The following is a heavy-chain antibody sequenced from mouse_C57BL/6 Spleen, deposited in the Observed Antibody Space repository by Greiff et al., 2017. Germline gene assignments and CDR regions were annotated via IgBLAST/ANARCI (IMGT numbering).Heavy chain of an antibody. CDR1: GYTFTSYW. CDR3: ARAKRREYYAMDY. V-gene: IGHV1-50*01. J-gene: IGHJ4*01. CDR2: IDPSDSYT. Sequence: QVQLQQPGAELVKPGASVKLSCKASGYTFTSYWMQWVKQRPGQGLEWIGEIDPSDSYTNYNQKFKGKATLTVDTSSSTAYMQRSSLTSEDSAVYYCARAKRREYYAMDYWGQGTTVTVSS.